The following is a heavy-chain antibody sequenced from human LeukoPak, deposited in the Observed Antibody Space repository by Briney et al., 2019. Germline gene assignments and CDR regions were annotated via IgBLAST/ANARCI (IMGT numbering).Heavy chain of an antibody. CDR2: VRSKAHNYAT. V-gene: IGHV3-73*01. CDR1: GFTFSGSA. J-gene: IGHJ4*02. D-gene: IGHD6-13*01. Sequence: GGSLRLSCAASGFTFSGSAMHWVRQASGKGLEWVVRVRSKAHNYATTYAASVQGRFTISRDDSKNTAYLQMNSLKTEDTAVYYCTGHGHSSSWVYYFDYWGQGTLVTVSS. CDR3: TGHGHSSSWVYYFDY.